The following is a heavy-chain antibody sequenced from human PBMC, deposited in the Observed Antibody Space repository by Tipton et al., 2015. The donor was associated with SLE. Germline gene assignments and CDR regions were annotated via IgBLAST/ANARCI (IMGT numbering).Heavy chain of an antibody. D-gene: IGHD6-19*01. Sequence: SLRLSCAASGFTLSTYAMHWVRQAPGKGLEWVAVISYDGSNKYYADSVKGRFTISRDNSKHTLYLQMSSLRAEDTAVYYCVRDLTGSGWYGFDYWGQGTLITVSS. J-gene: IGHJ4*02. CDR1: GFTLSTYA. CDR3: VRDLTGSGWYGFDY. CDR2: ISYDGSNK. V-gene: IGHV3-30*04.